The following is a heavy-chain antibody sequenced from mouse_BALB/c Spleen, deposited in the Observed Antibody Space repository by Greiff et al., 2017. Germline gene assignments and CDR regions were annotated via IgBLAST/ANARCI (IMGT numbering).Heavy chain of an antibody. CDR3: EREGRGAMDD. CDR1: GYTFTDYA. CDR2: ISTYYGDA. J-gene: IGHJ4*01. V-gene: IGHV1S137*01. Sequence: QVQLQQSGAELVRPGASVTLSCKGSGYTFTDYAMHWVKQSHAKSLEWIGVISTYYGDASYNQKFKGKATMTVDKSSSTAYMELARLTSEDSAIYYCEREGRGAMDDWGQGTSVTVSS. D-gene: IGHD3-3*01.